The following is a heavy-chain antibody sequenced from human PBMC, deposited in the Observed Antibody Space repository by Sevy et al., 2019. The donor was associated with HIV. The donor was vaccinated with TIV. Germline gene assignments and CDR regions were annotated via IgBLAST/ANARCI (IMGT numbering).Heavy chain of an antibody. Sequence: SETLSLTCTVSGGSVSSGSYYWSWIRQPPGKGLEWIGYIYYSGSTNYNPSLKSRVTISVDTSKNQFSLKLSSVTAADTAVYYCARDRSSSGWYGYDYYYGMDVWGQGTTVTVSS. CDR2: IYYSGST. CDR1: GGSVSSGSYY. D-gene: IGHD6-19*01. J-gene: IGHJ6*02. V-gene: IGHV4-61*01. CDR3: ARDRSSSGWYGYDYYYGMDV.